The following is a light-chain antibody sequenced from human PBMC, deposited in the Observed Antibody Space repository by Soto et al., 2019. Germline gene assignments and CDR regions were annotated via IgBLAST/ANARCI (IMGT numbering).Light chain of an antibody. Sequence: EIVLTQSPGTLSLSPGERATLSCRASQSVSSSYLAWYQQKPGQAPRLLIYGASSRATGIPDRFSGSGSGTYFPLSISSLEPEDFEVYYCPQYCSSRTFGQGTKVEIK. J-gene: IGKJ1*01. V-gene: IGKV3-20*01. CDR3: PQYCSSRT. CDR2: GAS. CDR1: QSVSSSY.